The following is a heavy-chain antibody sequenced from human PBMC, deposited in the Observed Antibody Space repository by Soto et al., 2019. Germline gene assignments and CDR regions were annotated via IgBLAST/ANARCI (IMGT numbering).Heavy chain of an antibody. CDR2: ISYDGSNK. Sequence: QVQLVESGGGVVQSGRSLRLSCAASGFVFSSYGMHWVRQAPGKGLEWVAFISYDGSNKYYVDFVKGRFTISRDNSKNTLDLQMSSLRVEDTDGYDCARAPCEYIDSWGQGTLVTVSS. J-gene: IGHJ4*02. CDR3: ARAPCEYIDS. V-gene: IGHV3-33*01. CDR1: GFVFSSYG.